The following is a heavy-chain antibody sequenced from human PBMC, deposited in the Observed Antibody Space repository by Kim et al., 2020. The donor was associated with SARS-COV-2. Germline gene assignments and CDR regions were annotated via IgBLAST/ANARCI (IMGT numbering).Heavy chain of an antibody. CDR3: ARDMGAPGYSNNTYYYYYGMDV. CDR1: GFTFSTYW. V-gene: IGHV3-7*01. CDR2: IKQDGSEK. D-gene: IGHD4-4*01. Sequence: GGSLRLSCAASGFTFSTYWMSWVRQAPGKGLEWVANIKQDGSEKYYVDSVKGRFTISRDNAKSSLYLQMNSLRAEDTAVYYCARDMGAPGYSNNTYYYYYGMDVWGQGNTVTVSS. J-gene: IGHJ6*02.